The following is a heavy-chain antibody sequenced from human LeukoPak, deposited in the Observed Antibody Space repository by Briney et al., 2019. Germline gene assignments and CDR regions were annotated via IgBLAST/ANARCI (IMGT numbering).Heavy chain of an antibody. CDR3: AGRSGVDAAFGN. V-gene: IGHV3-66*02. CDR1: GFTVSNNY. D-gene: IGHD2-15*01. CDR2: IYSGDNT. Sequence: PGGSLRLSCAASGFTVSNNYMSWVRQAPGKGLEWVSVIYSGDNTYYVESVKGRFTISRDNSKNTLFLQMNRLRAEDTAVYYCAGRSGVDAAFGNWGQGTPVTVSS. J-gene: IGHJ4*02.